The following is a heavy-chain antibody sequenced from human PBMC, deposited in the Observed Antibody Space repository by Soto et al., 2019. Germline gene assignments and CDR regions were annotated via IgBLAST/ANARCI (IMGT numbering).Heavy chain of an antibody. Sequence: SETLSLTRAVYGGSFSGYYWSWIRQPPGKGLEWIGEINHSGSTNYNPSLKSRVTISVDTSKNQFSLKLSSVTAADTAVYYCARATIFGVVSLYYFDYWGQGTLVTVSS. V-gene: IGHV4-34*01. CDR1: GGSFSGYY. CDR2: INHSGST. J-gene: IGHJ4*02. D-gene: IGHD3-3*01. CDR3: ARATIFGVVSLYYFDY.